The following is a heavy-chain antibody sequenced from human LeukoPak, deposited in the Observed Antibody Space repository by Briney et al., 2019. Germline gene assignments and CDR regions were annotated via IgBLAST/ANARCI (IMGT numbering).Heavy chain of an antibody. CDR3: AKGQVGATEGDAFDI. V-gene: IGHV3-23*01. J-gene: IGHJ3*02. D-gene: IGHD1-26*01. Sequence: GGSLRLSCAASGFTFSSYAMSWVRQAQGKGLEWVSAISGSGGSTYYADSVKGRFTISRDNSKNTLYLQMNSLRAEDTAVYYCAKGQVGATEGDAFDIWGQGTMVTVSS. CDR1: GFTFSSYA. CDR2: ISGSGGST.